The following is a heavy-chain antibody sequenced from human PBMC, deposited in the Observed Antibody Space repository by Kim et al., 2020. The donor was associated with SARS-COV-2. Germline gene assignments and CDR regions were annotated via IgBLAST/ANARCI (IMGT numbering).Heavy chain of an antibody. CDR1: GFTVSSNY. CDR2: IYSGGST. D-gene: IGHD2-21*02. J-gene: IGHJ4*02. V-gene: IGHV3-53*04. CDR3: ASSPAYCGGDCSPPFDY. Sequence: GGSLRLSCAASGFTVSSNYMSWVRQAPGKGLEWVSVIYSGGSTYYADSVKGRFTISRHNSKNTLYLQMNSLRAEDTAVYYCASSPAYCGGDCSPPFDYWGQGTLVTVSS.